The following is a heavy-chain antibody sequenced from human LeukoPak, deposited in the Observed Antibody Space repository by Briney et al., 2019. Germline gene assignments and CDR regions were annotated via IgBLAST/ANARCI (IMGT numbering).Heavy chain of an antibody. J-gene: IGHJ3*02. D-gene: IGHD3-3*01. CDR3: ARGNYDFWSGYDDAFDI. Sequence: GGSLRLSCAASGFNFSSYSMNWVRQAPGKGLEWLSYISSSSSTIYYADSVKGRFTISRDNAKNSLYLQMNSLRAEDTAVYYCARGNYDFWSGYDDAFDIWGQGTMVTVSS. V-gene: IGHV3-48*01. CDR1: GFNFSSYS. CDR2: ISSSSSTI.